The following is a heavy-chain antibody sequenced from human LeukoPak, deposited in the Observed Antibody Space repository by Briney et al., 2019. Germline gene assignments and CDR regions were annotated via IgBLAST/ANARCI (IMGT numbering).Heavy chain of an antibody. CDR1: GYTFTDYY. Sequence: ASVKVSCKASGYTFTDYYINWVRQAPGQGLEWMGWINPDSGGTNYAQRFQGRVTMTRDTSISTAYMELSRLRSDDTAFYYCARAGVWDYNDSSGYHNGAFDIWGQGTMVTVSS. CDR2: INPDSGGT. J-gene: IGHJ3*02. D-gene: IGHD3-22*01. V-gene: IGHV1-2*02. CDR3: ARAGVWDYNDSSGYHNGAFDI.